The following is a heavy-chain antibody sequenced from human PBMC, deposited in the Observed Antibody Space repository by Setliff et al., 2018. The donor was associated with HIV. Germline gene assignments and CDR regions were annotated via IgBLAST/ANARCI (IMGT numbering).Heavy chain of an antibody. D-gene: IGHD6-13*01. J-gene: IGHJ4*02. CDR2: IYNSGYS. CDR3: AAASSWDPLLDY. Sequence: PSETLSLTCKVSGAPISSYYWNWIRQPPGKGLDWIGYIYNSGYSNSKPSLKSRVTISVDTSMDQFSLKLNAVNAADTAVYYCAAASSWDPLLDYWGQGTLVTVSS. V-gene: IGHV4-59*12. CDR1: GAPISSYY.